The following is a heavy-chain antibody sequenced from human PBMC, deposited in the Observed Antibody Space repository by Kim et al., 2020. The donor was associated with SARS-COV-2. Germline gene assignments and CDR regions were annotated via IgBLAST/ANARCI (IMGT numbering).Heavy chain of an antibody. CDR1: GFTFRNYD. Sequence: GGSLRLSCAASGFTFRNYDMSWVRQAPGKGLEWVSTINNSGGTTYYADSVKGRFTISGDISKNTLYLQMNSLRVEDTAVYYCAKRRDILTGFDYWGQGILVTVSS. CDR2: INNSGGTT. J-gene: IGHJ4*02. V-gene: IGHV3-23*01. CDR3: AKRRDILTGFDY. D-gene: IGHD3-9*01.